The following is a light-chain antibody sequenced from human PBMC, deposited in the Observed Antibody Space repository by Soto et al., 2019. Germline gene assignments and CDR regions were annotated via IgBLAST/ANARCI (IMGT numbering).Light chain of an antibody. CDR1: SSDVGGYNY. Sequence: QSVLTQPASVSGSPGQSITISCTGTSSDVGGYNYVSWYQQHPGKAPKLMIYEVSNRPSGVSNRFSGSKSGNTASLTISGLHAEDEADYSCSSYTSSSTPWVFGGGTKLTVL. CDR3: SSYTSSSTPWV. J-gene: IGLJ3*02. V-gene: IGLV2-14*01. CDR2: EVS.